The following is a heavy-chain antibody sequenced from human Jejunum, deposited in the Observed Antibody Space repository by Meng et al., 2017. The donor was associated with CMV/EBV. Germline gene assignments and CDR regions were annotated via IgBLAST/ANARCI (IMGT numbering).Heavy chain of an antibody. D-gene: IGHD3-10*01. V-gene: IGHV1-2*02. Sequence: GYNFTDYSIHWIRQSPGQGLEWMGWINPKSGDTDYAPKFQGGVTLTRDTSTSTIYMQTYLRSDDTAVYFCARAGRGDSTFSHYDYWGQGTPVTVSS. CDR2: INPKSGDT. J-gene: IGHJ4*02. CDR1: GYNFTDYS. CDR3: ARAGRGDSTFSHYDY.